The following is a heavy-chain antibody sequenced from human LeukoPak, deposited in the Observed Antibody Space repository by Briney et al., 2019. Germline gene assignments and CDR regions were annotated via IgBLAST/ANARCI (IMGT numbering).Heavy chain of an antibody. J-gene: IGHJ6*03. CDR1: GFTFSSYS. CDR3: ATGPRSGGPYYYMDV. Sequence: PGGSLRLSCAASGFTFSSYSMNWVRQAPGKGLEWVSYISSSSSTIYYADSVKGRFTISKDNAKNSLYLQMNSLTAEDTAVYYCATGPRSGGPYYYMDVWGKGTTVTVSS. CDR2: ISSSSSTI. D-gene: IGHD1-26*01. V-gene: IGHV3-48*04.